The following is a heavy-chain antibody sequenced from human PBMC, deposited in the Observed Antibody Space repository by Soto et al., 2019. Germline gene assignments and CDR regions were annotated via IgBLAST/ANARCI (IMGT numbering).Heavy chain of an antibody. CDR2: ISASGGST. V-gene: IGHV3-23*01. CDR3: AKRPLRDTTFDP. D-gene: IGHD1-26*01. CDR1: GFTFSNYA. Sequence: GGSLRLSCAASGFTFSNYAMNWVRQAPGKGLEWVSGISASGGSTNYADSVKGRFTISRDNSKNTLYLQMNSLRAEDTAVYYCAKRPLRDTTFDPWGQGTLVTVSS. J-gene: IGHJ5*02.